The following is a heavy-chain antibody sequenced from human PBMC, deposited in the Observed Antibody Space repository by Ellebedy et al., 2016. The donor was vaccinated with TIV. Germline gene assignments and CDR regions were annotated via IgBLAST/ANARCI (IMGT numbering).Heavy chain of an antibody. CDR2: ISGYTGNT. CDR3: ARDGPQGYVVASAPPGDS. Sequence: ASVKVSXKASSYTFTSYGIGWVRQAPGQGLEWMGWISGYTGNTDYARKFQGRVTMTTDTSTGTAYLELSSLKSDDTALYYCARDGPQGYVVASAPPGDSWGQGTLVTVSS. D-gene: IGHD2-15*01. CDR1: SYTFTSYG. V-gene: IGHV1-18*01. J-gene: IGHJ4*02.